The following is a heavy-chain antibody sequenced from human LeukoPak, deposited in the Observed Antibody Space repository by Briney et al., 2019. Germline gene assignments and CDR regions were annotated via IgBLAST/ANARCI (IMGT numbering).Heavy chain of an antibody. CDR1: GFTFSTYG. J-gene: IGHJ4*02. V-gene: IGHV3-30*02. CDR2: IRYDGSNK. Sequence: GGSLRLSCAASGFTFSTYGMHWVRQAPGKGLEWVAFIRYDGSNKYYADSVKGRFTISRDNSKNTLYLQMNSLRPEDTAVYYCAREPSIRYYYDSSGYWEYFDYWGQGTLVTVSS. CDR3: AREPSIRYYYDSSGYWEYFDY. D-gene: IGHD3-22*01.